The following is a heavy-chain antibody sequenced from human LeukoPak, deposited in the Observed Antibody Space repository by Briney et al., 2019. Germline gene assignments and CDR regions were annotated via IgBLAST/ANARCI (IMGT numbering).Heavy chain of an antibody. Sequence: PSETLSLTCTVSGGSISSYYWSWIRQPPGKGLERIGYIYYSGSTNYNPSLKSRVTISVDTSKNQFSLKLSSVTAADTAVYYCARDHYDFWSGLFDYWGQGTLVTVSS. J-gene: IGHJ4*02. CDR3: ARDHYDFWSGLFDY. V-gene: IGHV4-59*01. CDR2: IYYSGST. CDR1: GGSISSYY. D-gene: IGHD3-3*01.